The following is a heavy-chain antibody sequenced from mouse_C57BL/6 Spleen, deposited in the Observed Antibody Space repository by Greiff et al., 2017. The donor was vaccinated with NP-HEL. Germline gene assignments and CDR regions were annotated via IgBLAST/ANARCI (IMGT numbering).Heavy chain of an antibody. Sequence: VQLQQSGPELVKPGASVKISCKASGYSFTGYYMNWVKQSPEKSLEWIGEINPSTGGTTYNQKFKAKATLTVDESSSTASMQLKSLSSEDSAVYYCTKYYGSSYGFAYWGKAPLVTVSA. CDR2: INPSTGGT. V-gene: IGHV1-42*01. J-gene: IGHJ3*01. CDR3: TKYYGSSYGFAY. D-gene: IGHD1-1*01. CDR1: GYSFTGYY.